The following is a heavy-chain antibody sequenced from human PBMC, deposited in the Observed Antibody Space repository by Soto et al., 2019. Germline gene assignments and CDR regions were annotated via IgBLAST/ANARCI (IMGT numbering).Heavy chain of an antibody. CDR1: GGSINSGGYS. CDR3: ARGRSDEENWFDP. Sequence: PSETLSLTCTVSGGSINSGGYSWTWIRQPPGKGLEWIGFIYHTGTTYYNPSLKSRVTISVDTSKNQFSLKLSSVTAADTAVYYCARGRSDEENWFDPWGQGTLVTVSS. V-gene: IGHV4-30-2*01. J-gene: IGHJ5*02. CDR2: IYHTGTT.